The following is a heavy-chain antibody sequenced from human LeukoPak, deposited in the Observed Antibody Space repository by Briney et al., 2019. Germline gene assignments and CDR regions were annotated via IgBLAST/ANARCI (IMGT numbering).Heavy chain of an antibody. J-gene: IGHJ2*01. CDR1: GGTFSSYA. Sequence: SVKVSCKASGGTFSSYAISWVRQAPGQGLEWMGRIIPIFGIANYAQKFQGRVTITADKSTSTAYMELSSLRSEDAAVYYCARVEIAARLGWYFDLWGRGTLVTVSS. CDR3: ARVEIAARLGWYFDL. V-gene: IGHV1-69*04. CDR2: IIPIFGIA. D-gene: IGHD6-6*01.